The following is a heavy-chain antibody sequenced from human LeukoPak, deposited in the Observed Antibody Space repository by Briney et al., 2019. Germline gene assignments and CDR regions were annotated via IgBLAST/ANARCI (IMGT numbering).Heavy chain of an antibody. J-gene: IGHJ4*02. Sequence: PSETLSLTCAVYGGSFSGYYWSWIRQPPGKGLEWIGEINHSGSTNYNPSLKSRVTISVDTSKNQFSLKLSSVTAADTAVYYCARGSERQWLVRTTGFDYWGQGTLVTVSS. CDR1: GGSFSGYY. D-gene: IGHD6-19*01. CDR2: INHSGST. V-gene: IGHV4-34*01. CDR3: ARGSERQWLVRTTGFDY.